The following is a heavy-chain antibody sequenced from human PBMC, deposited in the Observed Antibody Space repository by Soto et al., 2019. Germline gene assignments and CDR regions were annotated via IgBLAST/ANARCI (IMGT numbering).Heavy chain of an antibody. Sequence: QVQLVESGGGVVQPGRSLRLSCAASGFTFSSYGMHWVRQAPGKGLEWVAVISYDGSNKYYADSVKGRFTISRDNSKNTLYLQMNSLRAEDTAVYYCASGGVRIAVAGLDYWGQGTLVTVSS. CDR1: GFTFSSYG. V-gene: IGHV3-30*03. CDR3: ASGGVRIAVAGLDY. J-gene: IGHJ4*02. D-gene: IGHD6-19*01. CDR2: ISYDGSNK.